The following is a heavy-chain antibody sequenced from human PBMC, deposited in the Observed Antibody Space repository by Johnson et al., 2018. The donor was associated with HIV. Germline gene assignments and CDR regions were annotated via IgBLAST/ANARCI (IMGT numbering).Heavy chain of an antibody. CDR2: INWNGVRT. J-gene: IGHJ3*01. Sequence: VQLVESGGGVVRPGGSLRLSCAASGFTFDDYGMSWVRQAPGKGLEWVSTINWNGVRTGYLDSMKGRFTISRDNTKNLLYLQMKSLIAEDTAVYYCARGLWLTPDVFDVWGQGTMVTVSS. CDR3: ARGLWLTPDVFDV. D-gene: IGHD6-19*01. V-gene: IGHV3-20*04. CDR1: GFTFDDYG.